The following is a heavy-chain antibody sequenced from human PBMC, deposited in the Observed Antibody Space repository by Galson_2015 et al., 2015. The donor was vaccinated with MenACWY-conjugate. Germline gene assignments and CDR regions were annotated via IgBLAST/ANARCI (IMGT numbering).Heavy chain of an antibody. D-gene: IGHD1-26*01. J-gene: IGHJ6*02. CDR2: IRYDGSNK. V-gene: IGHV3-30*02. CDR3: AREFGAGSGGGMDV. Sequence: SLRLSCAASGFTFSSYGMHWVRQAPGKGLEWVAFIRYDGSNKYYADSVKGRFTISRDNSKNTLYLQMNSLRAEDTAVYYCAREFGAGSGGGMDVWGQGTTVTVSS. CDR1: GFTFSSYG.